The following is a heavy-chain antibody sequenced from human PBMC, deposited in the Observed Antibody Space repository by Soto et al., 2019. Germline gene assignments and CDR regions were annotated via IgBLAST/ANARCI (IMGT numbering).Heavy chain of an antibody. CDR2: IKSKTDGGTT. Sequence: EVQLVESGGGLVKPGGSLRLSCAASGFTFSNAWMSWVRQAPGKGLEWVGRIKSKTDGGTTDYAAPVKGRFTISRDDSKNTLYLQMNSLKTEDTAVYYCTTDGSKTVTTFDVWGQGTTVTVSS. CDR1: GFTFSNAW. V-gene: IGHV3-15*01. CDR3: TTDGSKTVTTFDV. D-gene: IGHD4-17*01. J-gene: IGHJ6*02.